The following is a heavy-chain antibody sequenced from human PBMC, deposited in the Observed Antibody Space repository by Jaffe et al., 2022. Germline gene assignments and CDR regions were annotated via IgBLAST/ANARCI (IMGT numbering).Heavy chain of an antibody. CDR1: GFTFSSYW. J-gene: IGHJ4*02. Sequence: EVQLVESGGGLVQPGGSLRLSCAASGFTFSSYWMHWVRQAPGKGLVWVSRINSDGSSTSYADSVKGRFTISRDNAKNTLYLQMNSLRAEDTAVYYCAREAQNELQGYFDWFKTDHYYFDYWGQGTLVTVSS. CDR2: INSDGSST. CDR3: AREAQNELQGYFDWFKTDHYYFDY. D-gene: IGHD3-9*01. V-gene: IGHV3-74*01.